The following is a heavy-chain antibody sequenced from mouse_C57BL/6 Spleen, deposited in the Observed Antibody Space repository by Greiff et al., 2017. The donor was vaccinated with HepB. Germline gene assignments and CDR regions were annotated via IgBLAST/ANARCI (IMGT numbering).Heavy chain of an antibody. CDR3: ARGGITTVDY. J-gene: IGHJ2*01. V-gene: IGHV5-4*01. CDR1: GFTFSSYA. CDR2: ISDGGSYT. Sequence: LVESGGGLVKPGGSLKLSCAASGFTFSSYAMSWVRQTPEKRLEWVATISDGGSYTYYPDNVKGRFTISRDNAKNNLYLQMSHLKSEDTAMYYCARGGITTVDYWGQGTTLTVSS. D-gene: IGHD1-1*01.